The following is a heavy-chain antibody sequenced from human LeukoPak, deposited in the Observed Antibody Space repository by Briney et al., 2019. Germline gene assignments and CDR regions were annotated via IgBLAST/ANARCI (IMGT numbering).Heavy chain of an antibody. J-gene: IGHJ3*02. CDR2: IYYSGTT. Sequence: SETPSLTCTVSGGSIISSTYYWGWIRQPPGKGLEWIGSIYYSGTTYYNPSLKSRVTISVDTSRNQFSLKLSSVTAADTAVFHCTTHSRGYYDSTGYYYGSHAFDIWGQGTMVTVSS. V-gene: IGHV4-39*01. D-gene: IGHD3-22*01. CDR1: GGSIISSTYY. CDR3: TTHSRGYYDSTGYYYGSHAFDI.